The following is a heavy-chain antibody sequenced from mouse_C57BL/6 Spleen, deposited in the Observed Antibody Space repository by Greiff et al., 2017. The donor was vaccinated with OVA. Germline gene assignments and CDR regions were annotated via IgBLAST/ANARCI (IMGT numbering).Heavy chain of an antibody. D-gene: IGHD1-1*01. CDR1: GYTFTSYW. Sequence: VQLQQPGAELVMPGASVKLSCKASGYTFTSYWMHWVKQRPGQGLEWIGEIDPSDSYTNYIQKFKGKSTLTVDKSSSTAYMQLSSLTSEDSAVYYCARRSSPYAMDYWGQGTSVTVSS. V-gene: IGHV1-69*01. CDR3: ARRSSPYAMDY. CDR2: IDPSDSYT. J-gene: IGHJ4*01.